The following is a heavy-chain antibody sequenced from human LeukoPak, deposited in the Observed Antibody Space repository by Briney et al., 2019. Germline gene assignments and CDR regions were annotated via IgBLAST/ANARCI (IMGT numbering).Heavy chain of an antibody. CDR3: ARDTSTVTYTQDY. V-gene: IGHV3-21*01. D-gene: IGHD4-17*01. CDR1: GFTFSSYS. Sequence: PGGSLRLSCAASGFTFSSYSMNWVRQAPGKGLEWVSSISSSSSYIYYADSVKGRFTISRDNAKNSLYLQMNSLRAEDTAVYYCARDTSTVTYTQDYWGQGTLVTVSS. J-gene: IGHJ4*02. CDR2: ISSSSSYI.